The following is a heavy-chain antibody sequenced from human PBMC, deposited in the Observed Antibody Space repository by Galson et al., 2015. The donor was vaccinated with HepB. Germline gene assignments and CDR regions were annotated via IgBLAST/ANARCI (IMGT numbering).Heavy chain of an antibody. J-gene: IGHJ4*02. CDR1: GFTFSSYG. V-gene: IGHV3-33*01. Sequence: SLRLSCAASGFTFSSYGMHWVRQAPGKGLEWVAVIWYDGSNKYYADSVKGRFTISRDNSKNTLYLQMNSLRAEDTAVYYCARFRQRRVVQLWLQAIDYWGQGTLVTVSS. CDR2: IWYDGSNK. D-gene: IGHD5-18*01. CDR3: ARFRQRRVVQLWLQAIDY.